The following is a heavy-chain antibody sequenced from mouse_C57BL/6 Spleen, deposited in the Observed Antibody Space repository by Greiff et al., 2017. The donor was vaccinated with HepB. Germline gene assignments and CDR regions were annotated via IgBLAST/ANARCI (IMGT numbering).Heavy chain of an antibody. CDR1: GYTFTDYY. CDR3: ARGKRYYDGSSSFDY. Sequence: VQLVESGAELVRPGASVKLSCKASGYTFTDYYINWVKQRPGQGLEWIARIYPGSGNTYYNEKFKGKATLTAEKSSSTAYMQLSSLTSEDSAVYFCARGKRYYDGSSSFDYWGQGTTLTVSS. V-gene: IGHV1-76*01. D-gene: IGHD1-1*01. J-gene: IGHJ2*01. CDR2: IYPGSGNT.